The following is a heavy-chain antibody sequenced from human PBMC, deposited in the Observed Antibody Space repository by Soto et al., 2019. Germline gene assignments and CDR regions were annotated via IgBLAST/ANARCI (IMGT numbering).Heavy chain of an antibody. CDR3: ARAERPQGGRFDY. V-gene: IGHV4-4*02. D-gene: IGHD3-16*01. J-gene: IGHJ4*02. CDR1: SGSISSSNW. Sequence: QVQLQESGPGLVKPSGTLSLTCAVSSGSISSSNWWSWVRQHPGKGLEWIGEIYHSGSTNYNPSLKNRVTISVDKSKNQFSLKMSSVTAADTAVYYCARAERPQGGRFDYWGQGTLVTVSS. CDR2: IYHSGST.